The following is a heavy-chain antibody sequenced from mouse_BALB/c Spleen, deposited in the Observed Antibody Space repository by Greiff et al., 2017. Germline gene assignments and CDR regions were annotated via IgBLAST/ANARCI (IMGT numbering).Heavy chain of an antibody. CDR1: GFNIKDTY. V-gene: IGHV14-3*02. CDR3: ARFGNYESAMDY. CDR2: IDPANGNT. D-gene: IGHD2-1*01. Sequence: VQLKESGAELVKPGASVKLSCTASGFNIKDTYMHWVKQRPEQGLEWIGRIDPANGNTKYDPKFQGKATITADTSSNTAYLQLSSLTSEDTAVYYCARFGNYESAMDYWGQGTSVTVSS. J-gene: IGHJ4*01.